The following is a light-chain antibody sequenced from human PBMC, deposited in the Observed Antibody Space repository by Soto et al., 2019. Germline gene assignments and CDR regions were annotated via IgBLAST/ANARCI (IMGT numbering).Light chain of an antibody. V-gene: IGKV1-33*01. CDR3: QQYDSLPLT. Sequence: KGTQTHSTLTISLGDRVTITCQASKDISNYLHWFQPTRGKAPQLXIFDVSNLPTGVPSGFSGGGSGTDFALTISSLEPEDFATYYCQQYDSLPLTFGQGTRLEIK. CDR1: KDISNY. CDR2: DVS. J-gene: IGKJ5*01.